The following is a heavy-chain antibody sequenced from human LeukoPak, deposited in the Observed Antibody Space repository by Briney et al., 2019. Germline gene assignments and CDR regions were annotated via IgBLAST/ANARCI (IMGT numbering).Heavy chain of an antibody. CDR1: GYTFTGYY. V-gene: IGHV1-2*02. D-gene: IGHD4-23*01. J-gene: IGHJ4*02. CDR3: ARDPGDYGGNRFDY. Sequence: GASVKVSCKASGYTFTGYYMHWVRQAPGQGLEWMGWINPNSGVTNYAQKFQGRVTMTRDTSISTAYMELSRLRSDDTAVYYCARDPGDYGGNRFDYWGQGTLVTISS. CDR2: INPNSGVT.